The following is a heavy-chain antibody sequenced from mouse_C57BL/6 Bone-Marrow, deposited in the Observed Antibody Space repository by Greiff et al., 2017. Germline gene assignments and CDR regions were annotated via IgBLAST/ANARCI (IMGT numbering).Heavy chain of an antibody. J-gene: IGHJ2*01. CDR2: IYWDDDK. CDR3: ARSITTVVARGFYFDY. Sequence: QVTLKESGPGILQSSQTLSLTCSFSGFSLSTSGMGVSWIRQPSGKGLEWLAHIYWDDDKRYNPSLKRRLTISKDTSRNQVFLKITSVDTADTATYYCARSITTVVARGFYFDYWGQGTTLTVSS. D-gene: IGHD1-1*01. V-gene: IGHV8-12*01. CDR1: GFSLSTSGMG.